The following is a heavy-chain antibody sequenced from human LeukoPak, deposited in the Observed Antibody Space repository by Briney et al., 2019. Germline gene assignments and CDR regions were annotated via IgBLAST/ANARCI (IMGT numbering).Heavy chain of an antibody. CDR3: ARARGAYYYDSSGYYYEAYYYYYMDV. D-gene: IGHD3-22*01. CDR2: IKQDGSEK. Sequence: GGSLRLSCAASGFTFSSYWMSWVRQAPGKGLEWVANIKQDGSEKYYVDSVKGRFTISRDNAKNSLYLQMNSLRAEDTAVYYCARARGAYYYDSSGYYYEAYYYYYMDVWGKGTTVTVSS. V-gene: IGHV3-7*01. J-gene: IGHJ6*03. CDR1: GFTFSSYW.